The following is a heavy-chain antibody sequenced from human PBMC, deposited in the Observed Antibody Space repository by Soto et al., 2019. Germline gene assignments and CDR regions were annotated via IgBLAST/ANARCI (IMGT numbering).Heavy chain of an antibody. Sequence: EVQLVESGGGLVQPGGSLRLSCAGSGFIFGTDWMNWVRQAPGTGLEWVAIINHAGSEKYYVDAVRGRFTISRDNAKSSLYLEMNSLRAEDTAVYYCTGRGGCLSRSCGQGTLVTVSS. CDR1: GFIFGTDW. J-gene: IGHJ5*02. CDR3: TGRGGCLSRS. CDR2: INHAGSEK. D-gene: IGHD2-15*01. V-gene: IGHV3-7*01.